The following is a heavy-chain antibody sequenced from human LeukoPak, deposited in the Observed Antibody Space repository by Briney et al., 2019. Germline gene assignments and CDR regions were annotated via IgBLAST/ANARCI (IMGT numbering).Heavy chain of an antibody. Sequence: GGSLRLSCAASEFTFSSYAMSWVRQAPGKGLVWVSRIDSDGRRTTSASYAESVKGRFTTSRDNARNTLYLQMNNLRAEDTAVYYCARDVWGNRDSYFDRWGQGTLVTVSS. CDR1: EFTFSSYA. J-gene: IGHJ4*02. D-gene: IGHD2/OR15-2a*01. V-gene: IGHV3-74*01. CDR3: ARDVWGNRDSYFDR. CDR2: IDSDGRRT.